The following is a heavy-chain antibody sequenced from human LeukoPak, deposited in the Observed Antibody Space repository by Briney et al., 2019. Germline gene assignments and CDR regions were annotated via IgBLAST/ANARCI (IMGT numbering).Heavy chain of an antibody. D-gene: IGHD3-16*01. CDR3: ARESRLRGTDWFDP. Sequence: SETLSLTCTVSGGSISSGGYYWSWIRQHPGKGLEWIGYVSHSGPTDIDPSLKSRASISVDTSTNQFSLRLTSVTAADTAKYYCARESRLRGTDWFDPWGQGTLVTVSS. CDR2: VSHSGPT. V-gene: IGHV4-31*03. J-gene: IGHJ5*02. CDR1: GGSISSGGYY.